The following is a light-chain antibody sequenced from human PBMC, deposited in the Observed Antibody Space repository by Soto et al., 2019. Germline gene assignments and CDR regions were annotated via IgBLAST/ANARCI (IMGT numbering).Light chain of an antibody. J-gene: IGKJ1*01. Sequence: DIQMTQSPSTLSASVGDRVTITCRASQSITTYLAWYQQKPGKAPKLLIYKASSLESGVPSRFSGSGSGTEFPLTITSLQPDDFATYYCQQYNTYSRAFGQGTKVEIK. CDR1: QSITTY. CDR2: KAS. V-gene: IGKV1-5*03. CDR3: QQYNTYSRA.